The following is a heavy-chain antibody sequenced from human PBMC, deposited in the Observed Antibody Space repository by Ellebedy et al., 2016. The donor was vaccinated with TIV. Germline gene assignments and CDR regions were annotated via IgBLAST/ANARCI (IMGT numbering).Heavy chain of an antibody. J-gene: IGHJ4*02. V-gene: IGHV1-2*02. CDR3: ASKHCGGGNCHLPTFDY. CDR2: INPNNGGT. Sequence: ASVKVSXXASTYNFIYYIHWVRQAPGQGLEWMGWINPNNGGTYYAQKFQGRVTMTRDTSITTVYMDLSSLRSDDTAVYYCASKHCGGGNCHLPTFDYWGQGTLVIVSS. D-gene: IGHD2-21*01. CDR1: TYNFIYY.